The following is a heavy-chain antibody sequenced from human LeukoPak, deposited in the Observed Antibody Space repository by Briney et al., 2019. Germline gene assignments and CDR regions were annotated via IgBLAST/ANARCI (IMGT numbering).Heavy chain of an antibody. Sequence: PGGPLRLSGEAPGFTSSGNPMNWVGNPQGKGREWIETIGTRSTTIYYADSVKGRFTISRDNAKNSLYLQMNSLRAEDTAVYYCARDRELYSSGWYFDYWGQGTLVTVSS. D-gene: IGHD6-19*01. CDR3: ARDRELYSSGWYFDY. CDR2: IGTRSTTI. V-gene: IGHV3-48*01. J-gene: IGHJ4*02. CDR1: GFTSSGNP.